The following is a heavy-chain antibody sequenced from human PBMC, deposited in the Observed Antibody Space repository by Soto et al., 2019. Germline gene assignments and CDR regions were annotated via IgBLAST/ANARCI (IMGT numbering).Heavy chain of an antibody. D-gene: IGHD3-10*01. CDR1: GGTFDNFA. CDR3: ARDRWISMVGGEHHTHYGMDV. V-gene: IGHV1-69*01. J-gene: IGHJ6*01. CDR2: IIPMFGSA. Sequence: QVHLVQSGAEVRKPGSSVKVSCKASGGTFDNFAVSWVRQAPGQGLEWMVAIIPMFGSADYAQKLQGRVTITAEESNETAYMDLSSLRYEDTAVYYCARDRWISMVGGEHHTHYGMDVWGQGTTVTVYS.